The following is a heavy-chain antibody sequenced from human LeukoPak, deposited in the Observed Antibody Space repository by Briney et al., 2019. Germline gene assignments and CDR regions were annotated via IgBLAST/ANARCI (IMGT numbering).Heavy chain of an antibody. D-gene: IGHD6-13*01. CDR1: GGTFSSYA. CDR2: IIPIFGTA. V-gene: IGHV1-69*06. CDR3: ARGYSSSSAEYFQH. Sequence: SVKVSCKASGGTFSSYAISWVRQAPGQGLEWMGGIIPIFGTANYAQKFQGRVTITADKSTSTAYMELSSLRSEDTAVYYCARGYSSSSAEYFQHWGQGTLVTVSS. J-gene: IGHJ1*01.